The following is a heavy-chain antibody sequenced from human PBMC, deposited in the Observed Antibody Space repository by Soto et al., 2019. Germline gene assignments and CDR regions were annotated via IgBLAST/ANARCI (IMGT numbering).Heavy chain of an antibody. D-gene: IGHD3-10*01. V-gene: IGHV3-74*01. CDR3: ARASDHYGSGNYPQLGTDV. Sequence: EVQLVESGGGLVQPGGSLRLSCAASGFTFSSYWMHWVRQAPGKGLVWVARIHDDGSITNYADSVKGRFTISRDNAKNTLYLQMNSLGPEDTAVYYCARASDHYGSGNYPQLGTDVWGQGTTVTVSS. CDR1: GFTFSSYW. J-gene: IGHJ6*02. CDR2: IHDDGSIT.